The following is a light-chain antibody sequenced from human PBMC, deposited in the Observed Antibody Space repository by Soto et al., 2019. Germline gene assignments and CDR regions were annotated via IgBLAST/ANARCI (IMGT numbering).Light chain of an antibody. CDR3: QQYGSSPHVT. J-gene: IGKJ5*01. V-gene: IGKV3-20*01. CDR2: VAS. CDR1: QSVSSSY. Sequence: EIVLTQSPGTLSLSPGERATLSCRASQSVSSSYLAWYQQKPGQAPRLLIYVASSRATGIPDRFSGSGSGTDFTLTISRLEPEDFAVYYCQQYGSSPHVTFGQGTRLEIK.